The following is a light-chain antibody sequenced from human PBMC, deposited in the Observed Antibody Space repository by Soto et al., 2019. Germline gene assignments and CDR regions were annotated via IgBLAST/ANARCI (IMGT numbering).Light chain of an antibody. J-gene: IGLJ1*01. CDR2: SND. Sequence: QSVLTQPPSASGTPGQRASISCSGSSFNIGFNYVYWYQQLPGMAPKLLIHSNDERPSGVPDRFSGSKSGTSASLAISGLRSEDEAEYYCAAWDDSLSGGVFGTGTKVTVL. CDR3: AAWDDSLSGGV. V-gene: IGLV1-47*02. CDR1: SFNIGFNY.